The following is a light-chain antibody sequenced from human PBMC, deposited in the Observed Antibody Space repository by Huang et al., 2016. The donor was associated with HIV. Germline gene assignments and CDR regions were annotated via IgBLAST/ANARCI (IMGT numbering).Light chain of an antibody. CDR2: AAS. CDR3: QQRSKWPPVYT. J-gene: IGKJ2*01. Sequence: EIVLTQSPATLSLSPGDRATLSCRASQSVENSLAWYQQKPGQPPRRLRYAASIRATGIPARFSGSGSGTDFTLTISSLEPDDFAVYYCQQRSKWPPVYTFGQGTKLEIK. CDR1: QSVENS. V-gene: IGKV3-11*01.